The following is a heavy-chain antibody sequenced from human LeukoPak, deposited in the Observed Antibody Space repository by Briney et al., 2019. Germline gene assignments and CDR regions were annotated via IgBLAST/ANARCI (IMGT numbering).Heavy chain of an antibody. D-gene: IGHD2-2*01. Sequence: PSGTLSLTCGVSNGSINSNNWWSWVRQPPGKGLEWIGEINHSGSTNYNPSLKSRVTISVDTSKNQFSLKLSSVTAADTAVYYCARGRGVVVPAAIRDRSVSWFDPWGQGTLVTVSS. V-gene: IGHV4-4*02. CDR3: ARGRGVVVPAAIRDRSVSWFDP. CDR2: INHSGST. J-gene: IGHJ5*02. CDR1: NGSINSNNW.